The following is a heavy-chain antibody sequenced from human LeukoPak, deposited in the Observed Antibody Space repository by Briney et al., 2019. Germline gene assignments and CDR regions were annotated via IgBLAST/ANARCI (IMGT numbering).Heavy chain of an antibody. V-gene: IGHV1-18*01. D-gene: IGHD1-26*01. CDR2: ISAYNGNT. Sequence: APVKVSCKASGYTFTSYGISWVRQAPGQGLEWMGWISAYNGNTNYAQKLQGRVTMTTDTSTSTAYMELRSLRSDDTAVYYCARSPYSGSYSDYWGQGTLVTVSS. J-gene: IGHJ4*02. CDR3: ARSPYSGSYSDY. CDR1: GYTFTSYG.